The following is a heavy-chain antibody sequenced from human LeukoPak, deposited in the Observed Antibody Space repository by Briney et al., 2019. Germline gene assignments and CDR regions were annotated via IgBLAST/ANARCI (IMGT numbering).Heavy chain of an antibody. V-gene: IGHV3-74*01. CDR1: GFTLNNYW. CDR2: INPDGTVT. Sequence: PGGSLRLSCAASGFTLNNYWVHWVRQAPGKGLVWVSPINPDGTVTTYADSVKGRFTISRDNAKNTLYLQMNSLRAEDTAVYYCVRDSPSGFFDLWGRGTLVTVSS. J-gene: IGHJ2*01. D-gene: IGHD6-19*01. CDR3: VRDSPSGFFDL.